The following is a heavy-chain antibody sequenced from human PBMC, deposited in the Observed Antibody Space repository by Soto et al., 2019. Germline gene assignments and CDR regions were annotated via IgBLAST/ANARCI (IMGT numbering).Heavy chain of an antibody. V-gene: IGHV1-69*12. Sequence: QVQLVQSGAEVKKPGSSVTVSCKAYGGTFSSYTISWVRHAPGQGLEWMGGIIPIFGTANYAQKFQGRVTITADESTSTAYMELSSLRSEDTAVYYCARGNHRWLQLWYFDLWGRGTLVTVSS. CDR3: ARGNHRWLQLWYFDL. J-gene: IGHJ2*01. CDR1: GGTFSSYT. D-gene: IGHD5-12*01. CDR2: IIPIFGTA.